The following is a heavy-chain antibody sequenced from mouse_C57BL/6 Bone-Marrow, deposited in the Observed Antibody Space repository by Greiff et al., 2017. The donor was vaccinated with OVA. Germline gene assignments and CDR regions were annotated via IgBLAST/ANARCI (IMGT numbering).Heavy chain of an antibody. CDR1: GYSITSGYY. CDR2: ISYDGSN. CDR3: AREGGGYYGSSYGYAMDY. J-gene: IGHJ4*01. Sequence: EVQLQESGPGLVKPSQSLSLTCSVTGYSITSGYYWNWIRQFPGNKLEWLGYISYDGSNNYNPFLKTRISITRDTSKNQFFLKLNSVTTEDTATYYCAREGGGYYGSSYGYAMDYWGQGTSVTVSS. D-gene: IGHD1-1*01. V-gene: IGHV3-6*01.